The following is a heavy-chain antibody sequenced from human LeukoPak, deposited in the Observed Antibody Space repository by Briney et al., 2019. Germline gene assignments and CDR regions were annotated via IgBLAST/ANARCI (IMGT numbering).Heavy chain of an antibody. CDR1: GGSFSSYY. J-gene: IGHJ4*02. Sequence: SETLSLTCTVSGGSFSSYYWSWIRQPPGKGLEWIGFIYHSGSTSYNPSLKRRVTISVDTSRNQFSLKLSSVTAADTAVYYCARGGVGSPTWVTFNFWGQGTLVTVSS. CDR3: ARGGVGSPTWVTFNF. CDR2: IYHSGST. D-gene: IGHD3-10*01. V-gene: IGHV4-59*01.